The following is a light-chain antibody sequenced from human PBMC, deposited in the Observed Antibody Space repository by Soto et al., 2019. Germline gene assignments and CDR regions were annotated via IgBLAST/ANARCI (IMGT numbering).Light chain of an antibody. CDR2: WAS. CDR3: QQYCTTPLT. J-gene: IGKJ4*01. CDR1: QSILYSSNNKNC. Sequence: DIVMTQSPDSLAVSLGERATINCKSSQSILYSSNNKNCLAWYQQKPGQPPKLLIYWASTRESGVPDRFSGSGSGTDFTLSISSLQAEDVAVYYCQQYCTTPLTVGGGTKVEIK. V-gene: IGKV4-1*01.